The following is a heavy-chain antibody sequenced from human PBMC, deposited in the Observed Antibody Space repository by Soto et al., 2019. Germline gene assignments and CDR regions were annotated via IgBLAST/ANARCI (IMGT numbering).Heavy chain of an antibody. V-gene: IGHV4-31*03. J-gene: IGHJ5*01. CDR2: IYYSGST. Sequence: TSETLSLTSPVSGFSISSGGYYWSWIRQYPGKGLEWIGYIYYSGSTYYNPSLKSRVTISVDTSKNQFSLKLSSVTAADTAVYYCARSIDSWGQGTLVTVSS. CDR1: GFSISSGGYY. CDR3: ARSIDS.